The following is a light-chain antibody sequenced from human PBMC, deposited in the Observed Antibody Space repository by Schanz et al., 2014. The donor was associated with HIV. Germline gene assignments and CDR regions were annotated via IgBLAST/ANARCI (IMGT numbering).Light chain of an antibody. J-gene: IGKJ1*01. CDR1: QSVTSNL. CDR2: GAS. V-gene: IGKV3-20*01. CDR3: QQYGSPPWT. Sequence: ELVMTQSPATLSVSPGERATLSCRASQSVTSNLLAWYQQKPGQAPRLLIFGASKRATGIPDRFSGSESGTDFTLTINRMEPEDYAVYYCQQYGSPPWTFGQGTKVEVK.